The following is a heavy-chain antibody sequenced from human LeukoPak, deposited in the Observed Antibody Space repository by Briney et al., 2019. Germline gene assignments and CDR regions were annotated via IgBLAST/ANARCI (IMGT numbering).Heavy chain of an antibody. CDR2: IRYDGGNK. D-gene: IGHD5-12*01. V-gene: IGHV3-30*02. CDR1: GFTFSSYG. J-gene: IGHJ4*02. CDR3: AKTPIIGQGWLRGSFDY. Sequence: PGGSLRLSCAASGFTFSSYGMHWVRQAPGKGLEWVAFIRYDGGNKYYADSVKGRFTISRDNSKNTLYLQMNSLRAEDTAVYYCAKTPIIGQGWLRGSFDYWGQGILVTVSS.